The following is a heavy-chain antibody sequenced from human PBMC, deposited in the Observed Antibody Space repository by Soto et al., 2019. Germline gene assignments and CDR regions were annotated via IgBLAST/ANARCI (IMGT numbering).Heavy chain of an antibody. CDR3: ARERDGSSWSSAESLQY. CDR2: ISTYNANT. D-gene: IGHD6-13*01. J-gene: IGHJ1*01. V-gene: IGHV1-18*01. Sequence: ASVKVSCKASGYIFSNYGISWVRQAPGQGLEWMGWISTYNANTYYAQKFQGRVTMTTDTSTSTAYMELRSLRSDDTAVFYCARERDGSSWSSAESLQYWGQGTLVTVSA. CDR1: GYIFSNYG.